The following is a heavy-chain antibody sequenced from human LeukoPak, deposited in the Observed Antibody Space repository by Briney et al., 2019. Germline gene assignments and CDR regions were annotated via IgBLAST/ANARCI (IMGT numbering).Heavy chain of an antibody. CDR1: GGSISSGDYY. CDR2: IYYSGST. Sequence: SQTLSLTCTVSGGSISSGDYYWSWIRQPPGKGLEWIGYIYYSGSTYYNPSPKSRVTISVDTSKNQFSLKLSSVTAADTAVYYCARDFTDYYGMDVWGQGTTVTVSS. V-gene: IGHV4-30-4*01. J-gene: IGHJ6*02. CDR3: ARDFTDYYGMDV.